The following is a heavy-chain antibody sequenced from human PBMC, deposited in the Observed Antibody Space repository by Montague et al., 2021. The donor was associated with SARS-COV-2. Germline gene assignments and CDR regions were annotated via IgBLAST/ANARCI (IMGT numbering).Heavy chain of an antibody. CDR3: ARHWGIAAAGN. CDR1: GGSISTYY. Sequence: SETLSLTCSVSGGSISTYYWTWIRQPPGKGLEWLAYLYYSGSTNYNPSLKSRVTISVDTSKNQFSLKMTSVTAADTAVYYCARHWGIAAAGNWGQGTLVTVSS. D-gene: IGHD6-13*01. J-gene: IGHJ4*02. CDR2: LYYSGST. V-gene: IGHV4-59*08.